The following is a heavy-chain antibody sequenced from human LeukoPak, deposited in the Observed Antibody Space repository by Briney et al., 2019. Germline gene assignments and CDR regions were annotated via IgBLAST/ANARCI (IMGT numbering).Heavy chain of an antibody. Sequence: GSLRLSCAVSGFTFSSYWMTWVRQAPGKGLDWVAHIKQDGSEKEYVDSVKGRFTISRDNAKSSLYLQLNSLRDEDTAVYYCARVGGYNYAQEGYYYFGMDVWGQGTTVTVSS. J-gene: IGHJ6*02. CDR2: IKQDGSEK. D-gene: IGHD5-18*01. CDR3: ARVGGYNYAQEGYYYFGMDV. V-gene: IGHV3-7*01. CDR1: GFTFSSYW.